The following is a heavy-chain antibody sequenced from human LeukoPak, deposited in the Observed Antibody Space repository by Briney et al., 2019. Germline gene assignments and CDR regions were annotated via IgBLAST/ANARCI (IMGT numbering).Heavy chain of an antibody. Sequence: SVKVSCKASGGTFNSYAISWVRQAPGQGLEWMGRIIPILGIANYAQKFQGRVTITADKSTSTAYMELSSLRSEDTAVYYCARGWFGDTRLFDYWGQGTLVTVS. V-gene: IGHV1-69*04. CDR1: GGTFNSYA. D-gene: IGHD3-10*01. CDR3: ARGWFGDTRLFDY. J-gene: IGHJ4*02. CDR2: IIPILGIA.